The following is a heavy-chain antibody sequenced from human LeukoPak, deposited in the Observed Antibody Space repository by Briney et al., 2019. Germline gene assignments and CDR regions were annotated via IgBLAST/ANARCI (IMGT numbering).Heavy chain of an antibody. CDR2: IYSGGST. J-gene: IGHJ6*03. D-gene: IGHD3-9*01. CDR3: ARLLTNYYMDV. CDR1: GFTVSSNY. V-gene: IGHV3-53*01. Sequence: PGGSLRLSCAASGFTVSSNYMSWVRQAPGKGLEWVSVIYSGGSTYYADSVKGRFTISRDNSKNTLYLQMNSLRAEDTAVYYCARLLTNYYMDVWGKGTTVTVSS.